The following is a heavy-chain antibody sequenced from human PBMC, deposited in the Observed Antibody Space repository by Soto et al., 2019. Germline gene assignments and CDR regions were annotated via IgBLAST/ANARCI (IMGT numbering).Heavy chain of an antibody. CDR1: GGSISSYY. V-gene: IGHV4-59*08. CDR2: IYYSGST. J-gene: IGHJ6*03. D-gene: IGHD5-12*01. Sequence: SETLSLTCTVSGGSISSYYWSWIRQPPGKGLEWIGYIYYSGSTNYNPSLKSRVTISVDTSKNRFSLKLSSVTAADTAVYYCARQYSGYDPYYYYYYMDVWGKGTTVTVSS. CDR3: ARQYSGYDPYYYYYYMDV.